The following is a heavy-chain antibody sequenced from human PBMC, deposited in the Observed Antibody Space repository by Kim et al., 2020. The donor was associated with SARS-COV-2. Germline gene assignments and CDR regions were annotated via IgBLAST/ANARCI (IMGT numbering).Heavy chain of an antibody. J-gene: IGHJ6*02. Sequence: SETLSLTCAVYGGSFSGYYWSWIRQPPGKGLEWIGEINHSGSTNYNPSLKSRVTISVDTSKNQFSLKLSSVTAADTAVYYCARGSSSSWFYYYGMDVWGQGTTVTVSS. CDR2: INHSGST. D-gene: IGHD6-13*01. V-gene: IGHV4-34*01. CDR1: GGSFSGYY. CDR3: ARGSSSSWFYYYGMDV.